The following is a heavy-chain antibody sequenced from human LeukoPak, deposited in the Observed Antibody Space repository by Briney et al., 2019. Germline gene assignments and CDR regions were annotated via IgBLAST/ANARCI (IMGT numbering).Heavy chain of an antibody. CDR3: ARLSASTGTF. CDR1: GGSISSYY. CDR2: IYYSGST. J-gene: IGHJ4*02. D-gene: IGHD6-13*01. V-gene: IGHV4-59*12. Sequence: SETLSLTCTVSGGSISSYYWSWIRQPPGKGLEWIGFIYYSGSTNYNPSLKSRATMSFDTSKNLFSLQLNSMTAADTAEYYCARLSASTGTFWGQGILVTVSS.